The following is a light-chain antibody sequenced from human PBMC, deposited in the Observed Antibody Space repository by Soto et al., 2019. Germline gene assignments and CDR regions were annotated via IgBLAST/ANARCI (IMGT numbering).Light chain of an antibody. CDR3: LDYGSAPYT. Sequence: EIVLTQSPGTLSLSPGERATLSCRASQSVKSSYLAWYQQKPGQAPRLLIYGASSRATGIPDRFSGSGSGTYFTRTISSLETEDFAVEYCLDYGSAPYTFGQGATLEIK. V-gene: IGKV3-20*01. J-gene: IGKJ2*01. CDR2: GAS. CDR1: QSVKSSY.